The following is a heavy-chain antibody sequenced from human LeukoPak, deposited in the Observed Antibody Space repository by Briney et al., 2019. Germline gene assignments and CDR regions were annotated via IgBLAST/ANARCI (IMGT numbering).Heavy chain of an antibody. V-gene: IGHV4-59*01. CDR3: ARGLTRYYYYGMDV. CDR2: IYYSGST. CDR1: GGSISSYY. Sequence: PSETLSLTCTFSGGSISSYYWSWIRQPPGKGLEWIGYIYYSGSTNYNPSLKSRVTISVDTSKNQFSLKLSSVTAADTAVYYCARGLTRYYYYGMDVWGQGTTVTVSS. J-gene: IGHJ6*02. D-gene: IGHD2-21*02.